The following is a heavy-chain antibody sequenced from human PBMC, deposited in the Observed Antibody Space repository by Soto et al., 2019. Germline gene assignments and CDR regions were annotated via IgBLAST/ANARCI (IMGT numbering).Heavy chain of an antibody. Sequence: TLSLTCNDSGVTVSSDAYYWSWVRQPPGKGLEGIGTVYPTGSTDYSPSLTRRVDISLERSTNQASLRLRSVHAADSAVYYCSRYRFSGTKGSKFDSWGQGTLATVAS. CDR3: SRYRFSGTKGSKFDS. J-gene: IGHJ4*02. CDR2: VYPTGST. CDR1: GVTVSSDAYY. D-gene: IGHD3-16*02. V-gene: IGHV4-31*03.